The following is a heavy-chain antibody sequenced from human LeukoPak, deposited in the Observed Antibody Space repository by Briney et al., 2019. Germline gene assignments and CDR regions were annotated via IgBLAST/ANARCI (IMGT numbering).Heavy chain of an antibody. D-gene: IGHD5-12*01. J-gene: IGHJ3*02. CDR2: IRHDGSDE. CDR3: AKAAEIKWLLSGDAFDI. Sequence: PGGSLRLSCEPSGFTFSIYGMHWVRQAPGKGLEWVAFIRHDGSDEYYSDSVRGRFTISRDNSKNTLFLQMDSLRAEDTSLYYCAKAAEIKWLLSGDAFDIWGQGAMVTVSS. CDR1: GFTFSIYG. V-gene: IGHV3-30*02.